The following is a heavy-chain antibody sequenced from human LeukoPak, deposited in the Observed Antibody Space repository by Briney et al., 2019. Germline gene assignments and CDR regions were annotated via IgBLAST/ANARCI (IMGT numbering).Heavy chain of an antibody. D-gene: IGHD1-26*01. Sequence: QPGGSPQISCAPSGFTFSIYAMSWVRQAPGKGLEWVAVISGSGGTTYYADSVKGRFTISRDTSKNTADLQMESLRAEDTAIYYCATSYVPLDYRGQGTLVTVSS. CDR1: GFTFSIYA. V-gene: IGHV3-23*01. CDR3: ATSYVPLDY. CDR2: ISGSGGTT. J-gene: IGHJ4*02.